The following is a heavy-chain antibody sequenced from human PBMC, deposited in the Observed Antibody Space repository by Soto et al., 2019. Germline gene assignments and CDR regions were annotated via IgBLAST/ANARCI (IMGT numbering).Heavy chain of an antibody. CDR1: GGTFSSYT. Sequence: QVQLVQSGAEVKKPGSSVKVSCKASGGTFSSYTISWVRQAPGQGLEWMGRIIPILGIANYAQKFQGRVTIPADKSPPPAYMELSSLSSAATAVYYSARAPTVPPPPTTWGQGTLVTVSS. CDR2: IIPILGIA. V-gene: IGHV1-69*02. CDR3: ARAPTVPPPPTT. J-gene: IGHJ5*02.